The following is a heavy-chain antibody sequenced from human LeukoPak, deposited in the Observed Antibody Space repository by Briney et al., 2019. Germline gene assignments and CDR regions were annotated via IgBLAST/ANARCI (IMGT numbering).Heavy chain of an antibody. D-gene: IGHD6-13*01. Sequence: ASVKVSCKASGYTFTGYYMHWVRQAPGQGLEWMGWINPNSGGTNYAQKFQGRVTMTRDTSISTACMELSRLRSDDTAVYYCARGEWAAAGIIVLRWEFDYWGQGTLVTVSS. CDR3: ARGEWAAAGIIVLRWEFDY. CDR1: GYTFTGYY. J-gene: IGHJ4*02. V-gene: IGHV1-2*02. CDR2: INPNSGGT.